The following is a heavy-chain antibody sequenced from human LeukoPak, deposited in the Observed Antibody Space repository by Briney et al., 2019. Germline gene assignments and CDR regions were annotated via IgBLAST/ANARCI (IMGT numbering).Heavy chain of an antibody. J-gene: IGHJ5*02. CDR1: GYTFTGYY. Sequence: ASVKVSCKASGYTFTGYYMHWVRQAPGQRLEWMGRINPNSGGTNYAQKFQGRVTMTRDTSISTAYMELSRLRSDDTAVYYCARVRRFLDEDSEDNWFDPWGQGTLVTVSS. CDR2: INPNSGGT. V-gene: IGHV1-2*06. CDR3: ARVRRFLDEDSEDNWFDP. D-gene: IGHD3-3*01.